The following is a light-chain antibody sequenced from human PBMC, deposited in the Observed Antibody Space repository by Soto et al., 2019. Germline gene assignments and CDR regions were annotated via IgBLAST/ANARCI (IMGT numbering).Light chain of an antibody. CDR1: QTVRNNY. J-gene: IGKJ2*01. V-gene: IGKV3-20*01. CDR3: QQSYRTPHT. CDR2: DAS. Sequence: EFVLTQSPGTLSLSPGERATLSCRASQTVRNNYLAWYQQKPGQAPRLLIYDASSRATGIPDRFSGGGSGTDFTLTISRLEPEDFAVYYCQQSYRTPHTFGPGTKLETK.